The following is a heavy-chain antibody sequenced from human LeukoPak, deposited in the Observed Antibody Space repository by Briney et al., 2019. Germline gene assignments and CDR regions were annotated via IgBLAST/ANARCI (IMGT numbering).Heavy chain of an antibody. V-gene: IGHV4-39*01. CDR2: ISYTGST. CDR3: ASLRERSYYARGFDY. D-gene: IGHD1-26*01. J-gene: IGHJ4*02. CDR1: GGSIRSTSYY. Sequence: PSETLSLTCSVSGGSIRSTSYYWGWIRQPPGKGLEWIGSISYTGSTYYNPSLKSRVTISVDTSKNQFSLKLSSVTAANTAVYYCASLRERSYYARGFDYWGQGTLVTVSS.